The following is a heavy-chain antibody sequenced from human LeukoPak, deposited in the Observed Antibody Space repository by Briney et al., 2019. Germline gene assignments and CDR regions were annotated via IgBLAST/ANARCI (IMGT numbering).Heavy chain of an antibody. J-gene: IGHJ4*02. D-gene: IGHD6-19*01. CDR1: GFTFSSYG. CDR2: ISYDGSNK. Sequence: SXRLSCAASGFTFSSYGMHWVRQAPGKGLEWVAVISYDGSNKYYADSVKGRFTISRDNSKNTLYLQMNSLRAEDTAVYYCAKTRYSSGWYPTSGPDYWGQGTLVTVSS. V-gene: IGHV3-30*18. CDR3: AKTRYSSGWYPTSGPDY.